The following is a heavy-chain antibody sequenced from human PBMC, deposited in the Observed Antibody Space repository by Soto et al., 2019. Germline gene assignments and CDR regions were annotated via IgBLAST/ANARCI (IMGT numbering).Heavy chain of an antibody. CDR2: IVPFVGAA. CDR3: AREGIPAYYYGMDV. D-gene: IGHD2-21*01. V-gene: IGHV1-69*13. J-gene: IGHJ6*02. Sequence: SVKVSCKASGGTFSRYAINWVRQAPGQGLEWMGGIVPFVGAASYAQKYQGRLTITADESTSTADMELSSLRSEDTAVYYCAREGIPAYYYGMDVWGQGTTVTVSS. CDR1: GGTFSRYA.